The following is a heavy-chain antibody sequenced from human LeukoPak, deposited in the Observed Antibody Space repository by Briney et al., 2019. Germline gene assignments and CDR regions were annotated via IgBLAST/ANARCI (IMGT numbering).Heavy chain of an antibody. CDR1: GGSISSYY. J-gene: IGHJ4*02. CDR2: IYTSGST. CDR3: ARDQYSSGWYYY. V-gene: IGHV4-4*07. D-gene: IGHD6-19*01. Sequence: PSETLSLTCTVSGGSISSYYWSWIREPAGKGLEWIGRIYTSGSTNYNPSLKSRVTISVDTSKNQFSLKLSSVTAADTAVYYCARDQYSSGWYYYWGQGTLVTVSS.